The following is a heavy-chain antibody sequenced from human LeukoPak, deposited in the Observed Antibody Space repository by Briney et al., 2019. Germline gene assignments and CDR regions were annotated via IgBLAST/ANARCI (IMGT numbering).Heavy chain of an antibody. CDR3: TRDQTPYY. Sequence: GGSLRLSCTASGFTFGDYAMTWVRQAPGKGLEWVGFIRSNLYGGTPEYAASVKGRFTISRDDSNSIAYLEMDSLKTDDTAVYYCTRDQTPYYWGQGTLVTVSS. J-gene: IGHJ4*02. V-gene: IGHV3-49*04. CDR2: IRSNLYGGTP. CDR1: GFTFGDYA.